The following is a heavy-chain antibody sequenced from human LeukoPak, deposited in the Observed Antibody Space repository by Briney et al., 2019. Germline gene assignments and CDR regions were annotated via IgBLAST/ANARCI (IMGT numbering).Heavy chain of an antibody. D-gene: IGHD5-18*01. CDR2: ISGSGGST. J-gene: IGHJ4*02. V-gene: IGHV3-23*01. CDR1: GFTFSSYA. CDR3: AKSAGYSYGYRGLFDD. Sequence: GGSLRLSCAASGFTFSSYAMSWVRQAPGKGLEWVSGISGSGGSTYYADSVKGRFTISRDNSKNTLYLQMNSLRAEDTAVYYCAKSAGYSYGYRGLFDDWGQGTLVTVSS.